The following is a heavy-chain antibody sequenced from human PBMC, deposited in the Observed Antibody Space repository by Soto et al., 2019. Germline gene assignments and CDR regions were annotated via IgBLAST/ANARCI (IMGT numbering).Heavy chain of an antibody. V-gene: IGHV4-61*01. CDR3: ARAWNFLIDV. CDR1: GGSVTTGSFF. J-gene: IGHJ6*02. D-gene: IGHD1-7*01. Sequence: QVQLQESGPGLVKSSETLSLTCTVSGGSVTTGSFFWSWVRQPPGKELEWIGFIHNLVSTDYNASLRGRVTISIDTSKNQFSLRLSSVTAADSAVYYCARAWNFLIDVWGQGTTVAVSS. CDR2: IHNLVST.